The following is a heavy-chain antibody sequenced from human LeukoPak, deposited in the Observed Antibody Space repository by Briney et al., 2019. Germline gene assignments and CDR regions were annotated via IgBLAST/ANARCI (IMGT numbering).Heavy chain of an antibody. V-gene: IGHV1-2*02. CDR1: GYTFTGYY. CDR3: ARAPFGEYSLDI. CDR2: INPNSGGT. J-gene: IGHJ3*02. D-gene: IGHD3-10*01. Sequence: ASVKVSCKASGYTFTGYYMHWVRQAPGQGLERMGWINPNSGGTNYAQKFQGRVTMTRDTSISTAYMELSRLRSDDTAVYYCARAPFGEYSLDIWGQGTMVTVSS.